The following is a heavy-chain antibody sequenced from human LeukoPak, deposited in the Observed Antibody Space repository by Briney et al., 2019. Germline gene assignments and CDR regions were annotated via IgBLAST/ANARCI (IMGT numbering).Heavy chain of an antibody. Sequence: GGSLRLSCVASGLTFSSHAMTWVRQTPGKGLEWVSGITGSGGSTYHAESVKGRFTISRDNSKNTLYLQMNNLRAEDTAVYYCASRPPSETYFAVFDYWGQGTLVTVSS. J-gene: IGHJ4*02. CDR1: GLTFSSHA. V-gene: IGHV3-23*01. CDR2: ITGSGGST. CDR3: ASRPPSETYFAVFDY. D-gene: IGHD1-26*01.